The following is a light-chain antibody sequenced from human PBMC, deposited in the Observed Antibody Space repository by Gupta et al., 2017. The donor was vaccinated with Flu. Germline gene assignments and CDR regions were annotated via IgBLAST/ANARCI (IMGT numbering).Light chain of an antibody. CDR2: DAS. J-gene: IGKJ2*01. V-gene: IGKV3-11*01. CDR1: QSLNIY. Sequence: EIVLTQSPATLSLSPGDRAILSCRASQSLNIYLAWYQQKPGQPPRLLMFDASKRDAGITDSFSGSGSGKDLTLTISTREQEDFAVYYCQQRSGLPMYTFGQGTKLE. CDR3: QQRSGLPMYT.